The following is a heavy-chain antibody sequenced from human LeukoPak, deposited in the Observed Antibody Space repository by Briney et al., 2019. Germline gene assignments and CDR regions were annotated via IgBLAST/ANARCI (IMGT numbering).Heavy chain of an antibody. CDR1: GGSISSYY. D-gene: IGHD3-9*01. CDR3: ARALRTNYDILTGSRYYYGVDV. Sequence: SETLSLTCTVSGGSISSYYWSWIRQPPGKGLEWIGRIYTSGNTDYNPSLKSRVTMSVDTSKNQFSLRLRSVTAADTAVYYCARALRTNYDILTGSRYYYGVDVWGQGTTVTVSS. J-gene: IGHJ6*02. CDR2: IYTSGNT. V-gene: IGHV4-4*07.